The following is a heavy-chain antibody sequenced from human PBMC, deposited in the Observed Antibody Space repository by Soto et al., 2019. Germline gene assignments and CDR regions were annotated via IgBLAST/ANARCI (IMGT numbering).Heavy chain of an antibody. CDR1: GFTFSNYG. Sequence: SLRVSKAASGFTFSNYGVHWVRQAPSKGLEWVAVISYDGSNKYYADSVKGRFTISRDNSKNTLYLQMNSLRAEDTAVYYCAKVRSMKNYGDYPASFDYWGQGTLVNVS. CDR2: ISYDGSNK. J-gene: IGHJ4*02. CDR3: AKVRSMKNYGDYPASFDY. V-gene: IGHV3-30*18. D-gene: IGHD4-17*01.